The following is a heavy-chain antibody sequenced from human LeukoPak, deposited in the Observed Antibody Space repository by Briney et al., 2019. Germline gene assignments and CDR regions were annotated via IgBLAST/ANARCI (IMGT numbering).Heavy chain of an antibody. CDR2: IKADGSGK. J-gene: IGHJ4*02. CDR3: ARGLSVAVPGVFDY. CDR1: GFSFSSYW. D-gene: IGHD6-19*01. V-gene: IGHV3-7*01. Sequence: GGSLRLSCEAPGFSFSSYWMNWVRQAPGKGLEWLANIKADGSGKYYVDSVKGRFTISRDNAKNSLYLQMISLRAEDTAVYYCARGLSVAVPGVFDYWGQGTLVTVSS.